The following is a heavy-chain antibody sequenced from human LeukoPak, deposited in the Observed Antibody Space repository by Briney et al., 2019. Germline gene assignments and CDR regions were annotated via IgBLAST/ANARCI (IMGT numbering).Heavy chain of an antibody. D-gene: IGHD6-19*01. CDR2: VDPSDSET. CDR3: ARHSAGIVVAGK. CDR1: GYSFTSYW. V-gene: IGHV5-10-1*01. J-gene: IGHJ4*02. Sequence: GESLRISCKGSGYSFTSYWINWVRQMPGKGLEWMGRVDPSDSETNYSPSFQGHVTISADKSITTAYLQWSSLKASDTAMYYCARHSAGIVVAGKWGQGTLVTVSS.